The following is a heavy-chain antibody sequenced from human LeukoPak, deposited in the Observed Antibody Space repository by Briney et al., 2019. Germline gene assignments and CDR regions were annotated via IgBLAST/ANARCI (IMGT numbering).Heavy chain of an antibody. Sequence: SETLSLTCTVSGGSISSGSYYWSWIRQPAGTGLEWIGRIYTSGSTNYNPSLKSRVTISVATSKNQFSLKLSSVTAADTAVYYCARGPDWFDPWGQGTLVTVSS. CDR3: ARGPDWFDP. V-gene: IGHV4-61*02. J-gene: IGHJ5*02. CDR2: IYTSGST. CDR1: GGSISSGSYY.